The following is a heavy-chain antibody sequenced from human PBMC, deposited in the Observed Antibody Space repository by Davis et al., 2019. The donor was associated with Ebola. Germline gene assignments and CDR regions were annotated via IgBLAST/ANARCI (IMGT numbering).Heavy chain of an antibody. D-gene: IGHD3-10*01. CDR2: IYHSGST. J-gene: IGHJ5*02. CDR1: GGSISSGGYS. CDR3: ARGETYYASSWWFDP. Sequence: SETLSLTCAVPGGSISSGGYSWSWIRQPPGKGLEWIGYIYHSGSTYYNPSLKSRVTISVDRSKNQFSLKLSSVTAADTAVYYCARGETYYASSWWFDPWGQGTLVTVSS. V-gene: IGHV4-30-2*01.